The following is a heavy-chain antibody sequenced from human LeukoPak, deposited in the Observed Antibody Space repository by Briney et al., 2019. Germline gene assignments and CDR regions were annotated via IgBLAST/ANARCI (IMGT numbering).Heavy chain of an antibody. CDR2: IGTAGDT. CDR1: GFTFSSYD. Sequence: PGGSLRLSCAASGFTFSSYDMHWVRQATGKGLEWVSAIGTAGDTYYPGSVKGRFTISRENAKNSLYLQMNSLRAEDTAVYYCARGFGGVLPAADYWGQGTLVTVTS. D-gene: IGHD2-2*01. CDR3: ARGFGGVLPAADY. V-gene: IGHV3-13*01. J-gene: IGHJ4*02.